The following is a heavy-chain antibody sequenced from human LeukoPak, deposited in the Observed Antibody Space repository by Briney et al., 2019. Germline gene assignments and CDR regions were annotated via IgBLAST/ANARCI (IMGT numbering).Heavy chain of an antibody. CDR1: GFTFSSYA. Sequence: GGSLRLSCAASGFTFSSYAMSWVRQVPGKGLEWVSVISDSGGSTYYADSVKGWFTISRDNSKNTLYLQMNSLRAEDTAVYYCAKDSPHDYVWANYKLGWYFDYWGQGTLVTVSS. V-gene: IGHV3-23*01. D-gene: IGHD3-16*01. CDR2: ISDSGGST. CDR3: AKDSPHDYVWANYKLGWYFDY. J-gene: IGHJ4*02.